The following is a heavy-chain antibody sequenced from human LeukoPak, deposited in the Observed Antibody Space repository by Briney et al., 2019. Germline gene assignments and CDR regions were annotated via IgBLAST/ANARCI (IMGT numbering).Heavy chain of an antibody. D-gene: IGHD5-18*01. Sequence: GESLKISFKGSGYRFTSYWIGWVRQMPGKGLEWMGIIYPGDSDTRYSPSFQGQVALSADKSISTAYLQWSSLKASDTAMYYCARLGYSYSRRDYWGQGTLVTVSS. J-gene: IGHJ4*02. V-gene: IGHV5-51*01. CDR3: ARLGYSYSRRDY. CDR1: GYRFTSYW. CDR2: IYPGDSDT.